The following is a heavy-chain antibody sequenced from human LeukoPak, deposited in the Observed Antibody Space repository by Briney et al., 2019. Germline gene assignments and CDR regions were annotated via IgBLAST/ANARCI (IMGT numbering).Heavy chain of an antibody. CDR3: ARSITTMIVVGSFGY. CDR2: IIPIFGTA. D-gene: IGHD3-22*01. J-gene: IGHJ4*02. CDR1: GGTFSSYA. V-gene: IGHV1-69*13. Sequence: SVKVSCKASGGTFSSYAISWVRQAPGQGLEWMGGIIPIFGTANYAQKFQGRVTITADESTSTAYMELSSLRSEDTAVYYCARSITTMIVVGSFGYWGQGTLVTVSS.